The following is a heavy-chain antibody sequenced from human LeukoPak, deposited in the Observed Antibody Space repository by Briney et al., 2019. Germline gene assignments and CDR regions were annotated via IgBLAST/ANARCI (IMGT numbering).Heavy chain of an antibody. CDR1: GYTFTGYY. V-gene: IGHV1-2*02. D-gene: IGHD3-9*01. CDR3: ARGGDPFLTRSQNWFDP. Sequence: PVASVKVSCKASGYTFTGYYMHWVRQAPGQGLEWMGWINPNSGGTNYAQKFQGRVTMTRETSTSTAYMELRSLRSDDTAVYYCARGGDPFLTRSQNWFDPWGQGTLVTVSS. J-gene: IGHJ5*02. CDR2: INPNSGGT.